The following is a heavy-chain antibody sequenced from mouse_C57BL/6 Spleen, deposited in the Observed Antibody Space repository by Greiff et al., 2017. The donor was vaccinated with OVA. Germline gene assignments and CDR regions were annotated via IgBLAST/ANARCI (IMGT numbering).Heavy chain of an antibody. Sequence: ESGPGLVKPSQSLSLTCSVTGYSITSGYYWNWIRQFPGNKLEWMGYISYDGSNNYNPSLKNRISITRDTSKNQFFLKLNSVTTEDTATYYCARESTTVGGYFDVWGTGTTVTVSS. J-gene: IGHJ1*03. D-gene: IGHD1-1*01. CDR1: GYSITSGYY. CDR3: ARESTTVGGYFDV. V-gene: IGHV3-6*01. CDR2: ISYDGSN.